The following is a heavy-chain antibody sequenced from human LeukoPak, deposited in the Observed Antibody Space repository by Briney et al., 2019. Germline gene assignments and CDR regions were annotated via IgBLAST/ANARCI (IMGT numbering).Heavy chain of an antibody. Sequence: PGGSLRLSCAASGFTFSSYWMHWVRQAPGKGLVWVSRITSDGSSTSYADSVKGRFTISRDNAKNTLYLQMNSLRAEDTAVYYCARDLLAGDDYWGQGTLVTVSS. CDR1: GFTFSSYW. CDR3: ARDLLAGDDY. D-gene: IGHD2-15*01. J-gene: IGHJ4*02. CDR2: ITSDGSST. V-gene: IGHV3-74*01.